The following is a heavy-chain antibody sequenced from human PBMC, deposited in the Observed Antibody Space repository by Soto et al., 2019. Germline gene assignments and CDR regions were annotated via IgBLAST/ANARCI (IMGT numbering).Heavy chain of an antibody. CDR2: ISSSGSTI. V-gene: IGHV3-48*03. D-gene: IGHD4-17*01. CDR3: ARGPLVGDYDPFFDY. Sequence: GGSLRLSCAASGFTFSSYEMNWVRQAPGKGLEWVSYISSSGSTIYYADSVKGRFTISRDNAKNSLYLQMNSLRAEDTAVYYCARGPLVGDYDPFFDYWGQGTLVTVSS. CDR1: GFTFSSYE. J-gene: IGHJ4*02.